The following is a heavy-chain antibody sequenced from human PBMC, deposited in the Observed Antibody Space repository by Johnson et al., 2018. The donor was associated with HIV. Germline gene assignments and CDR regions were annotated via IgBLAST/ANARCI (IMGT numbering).Heavy chain of an antibody. CDR2: ISSSGITI. D-gene: IGHD3-22*01. J-gene: IGHJ3*02. V-gene: IGHV3-11*04. Sequence: QMQLVESGGGLVKPGGSLRLSCAASGFTFSDYYMNWIRQAPGKGLEWVSYISSSGITIYYADSVKGRFTISRDNAKNSLSLLMNSLRPEDTAVYYCARDSDSLYAFDIWGQGTMVTVSS. CDR1: GFTFSDYY. CDR3: ARDSDSLYAFDI.